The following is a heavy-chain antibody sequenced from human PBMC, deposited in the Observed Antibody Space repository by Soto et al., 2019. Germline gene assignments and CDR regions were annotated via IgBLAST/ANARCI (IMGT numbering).Heavy chain of an antibody. V-gene: IGHV3-7*01. CDR1: GFTFSSYW. J-gene: IGHJ4*02. D-gene: IGHD6-19*01. CDR2: IKQDGSEK. CDR3: ARAPSHYSSGCYAFGD. Sequence: GGSLRLSCAASGFTFSSYWMSWVRQAPGKGLEWVANIKQDGSEKYYVDSVKGRFTISRDNAKNSLYLQMNSLRAEDTAVYYCARAPSHYSSGCYAFGDWGQGTLVTVSS.